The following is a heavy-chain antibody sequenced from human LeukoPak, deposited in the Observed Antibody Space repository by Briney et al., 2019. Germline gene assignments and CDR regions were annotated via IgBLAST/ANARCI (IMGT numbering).Heavy chain of an antibody. J-gene: IGHJ4*02. CDR2: INPSGGST. Sequence: RASVKVSCKASGYTFTSYYIHWVRQAPGQGLEWMGIINPSGGSTSYAQKFQGRVTMTRDTSTSTVYMELSSLRSEDTAVYYCARGGYTSGWYGPYFDYWGQGTLVTVSS. CDR3: ARGGYTSGWYGPYFDY. V-gene: IGHV1-46*01. D-gene: IGHD6-19*01. CDR1: GYTFTSYY.